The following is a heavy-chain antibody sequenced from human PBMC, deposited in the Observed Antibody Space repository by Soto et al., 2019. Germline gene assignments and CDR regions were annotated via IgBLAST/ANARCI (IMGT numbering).Heavy chain of an antibody. J-gene: IGHJ6*02. V-gene: IGHV1-3*01. Sequence: QVQLVQSGAEVKKPGASVKVSCKASGYTFTSYAMHWVRQAPGQRLEWMGWINAGNGNTKYSQKFQGRVTITRDTSGSIAYMELSSLRSEDTAVYYCARQEGSDIVVVPAAITQYYYYYYGMDVWGQGTTVTVSS. D-gene: IGHD2-2*02. CDR1: GYTFTSYA. CDR2: INAGNGNT. CDR3: ARQEGSDIVVVPAAITQYYYYYYGMDV.